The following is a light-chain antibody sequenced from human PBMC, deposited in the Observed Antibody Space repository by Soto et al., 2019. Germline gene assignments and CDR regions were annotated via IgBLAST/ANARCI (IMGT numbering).Light chain of an antibody. Sequence: DIQMTQSPSTLSASVGDRVTITCRASQSISTWLAWYQQKPGKAPKLLIYDASSLESGVPSRFGGGGSGTEFNLTISRLQPDDFATYYCQQYNSYSLLGQGTKV. CDR2: DAS. V-gene: IGKV1-5*01. CDR1: QSISTW. CDR3: QQYNSYSL. J-gene: IGKJ1*01.